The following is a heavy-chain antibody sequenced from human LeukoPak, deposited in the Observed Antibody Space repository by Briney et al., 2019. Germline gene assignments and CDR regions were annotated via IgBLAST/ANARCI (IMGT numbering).Heavy chain of an antibody. Sequence: GASVKVSCKASGYTFTSYGISWVRQAPGQGLEWMGWISAYNGNTNYAQKLQGRVTMTTDTSTSTAYMELRSLRSDDTAVYYCAREGYCSGGSCYLGYYYYGMDVWGQGTTVTVS. CDR1: GYTFTSYG. CDR3: AREGYCSGGSCYLGYYYYGMDV. CDR2: ISAYNGNT. D-gene: IGHD2-15*01. V-gene: IGHV1-18*01. J-gene: IGHJ6*02.